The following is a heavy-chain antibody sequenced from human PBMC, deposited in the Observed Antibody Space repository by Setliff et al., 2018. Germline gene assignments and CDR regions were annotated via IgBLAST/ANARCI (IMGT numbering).Heavy chain of an antibody. CDR3: ARERMYYNFWSGYYDY. Sequence: LSLTCTVSGGSISSSSYYWGWIRQPPGKGLAWIGRNYYSGSTYYNPSLKSRVTISVDTSKNQFSLKLSAVTAADTAVYYWARERMYYNFWSGYYDYWGQGTLVTVSS. D-gene: IGHD3-3*01. J-gene: IGHJ4*02. V-gene: IGHV4-39*07. CDR1: GGSISSSSYY. CDR2: NYYSGST.